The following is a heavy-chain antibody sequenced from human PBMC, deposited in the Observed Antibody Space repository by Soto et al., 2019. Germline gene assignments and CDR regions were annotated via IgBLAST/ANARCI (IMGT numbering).Heavy chain of an antibody. D-gene: IGHD5-12*01. CDR1: GCSISKREVG. CDR2: IYWDDDK. CDR3: AHRPDGYNALKGFDI. Sequence: VXGPTLDNQTQALTLAGDFSGCSISKREVGVGWVRQPPGKALEWLALIYWDDDKRYSPPLKSRLTITKDTSKNQVVLTMTNMDLVDTATYYCAHRPDGYNALKGFDIWGQGTMVTVPS. V-gene: IGHV2-5*02. J-gene: IGHJ3*02.